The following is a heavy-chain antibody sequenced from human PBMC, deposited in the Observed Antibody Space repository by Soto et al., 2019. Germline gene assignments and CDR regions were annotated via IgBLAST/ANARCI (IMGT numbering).Heavy chain of an antibody. CDR2: INPNSGGT. CDR3: ARGTTVDFDY. CDR1: GYIFTDYY. J-gene: IGHJ4*02. Sequence: ASVKVSCKASGYIFTDYYMHWVRQAPGQELGWMGRINPNSGGTNYAQKFQGRVTMTRNTSISTAYMELSSLRSEDTAVYYCARGTTVDFDYWGQGTLVTVSS. V-gene: IGHV1-2*06. D-gene: IGHD4-17*01.